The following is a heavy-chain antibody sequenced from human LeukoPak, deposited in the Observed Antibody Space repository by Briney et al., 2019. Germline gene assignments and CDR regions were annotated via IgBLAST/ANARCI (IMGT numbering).Heavy chain of an antibody. J-gene: IGHJ4*02. Sequence: ASVKVSCKASGYTFISYGITWVRQAPGQGLEWMGWISPYHGHTDYEQRLQGRVTMTTDTSTSTAYMELRSLSSDDTAVYYCARANWGSQFFDYWGQGTPVTVSS. V-gene: IGHV1-18*01. D-gene: IGHD7-27*01. CDR2: ISPYHGHT. CDR3: ARANWGSQFFDY. CDR1: GYTFISYG.